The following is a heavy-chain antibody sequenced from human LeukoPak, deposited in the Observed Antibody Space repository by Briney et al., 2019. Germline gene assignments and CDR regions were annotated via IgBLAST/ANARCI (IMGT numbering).Heavy chain of an antibody. V-gene: IGHV1-2*02. CDR1: GYTFTGYY. J-gene: IGHJ5*02. Sequence: ASVKVSCKASGYTFTGYYMHWVRQAPGQGLEWMGWINPNSGGTNYAPKFQGRVTMTRDTSISTAYMELSRLRSDDTAVYYCARAGGYYGSGSYYNWFDPWGQGTLVTVSS. D-gene: IGHD3-10*01. CDR3: ARAGGYYGSGSYYNWFDP. CDR2: INPNSGGT.